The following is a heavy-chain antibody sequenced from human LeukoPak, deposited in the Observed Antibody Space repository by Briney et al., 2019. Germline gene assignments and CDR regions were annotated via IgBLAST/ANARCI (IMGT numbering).Heavy chain of an antibody. J-gene: IGHJ4*02. Sequence: SETLSLTCAVSGYSISSAYSWGWIRQPPGKGLEWIATIYHSGSTYYNPSLQSRVTISVDTSENQFSLNLNSVTAADTAVCYCARGRGGPLAAAGTEVRYYFDSWGQGTLVTVSS. CDR1: GYSISSAYS. CDR3: ARGRGGPLAAAGTEVRYYFDS. CDR2: IYHSGST. V-gene: IGHV4-38-2*01. D-gene: IGHD6-13*01.